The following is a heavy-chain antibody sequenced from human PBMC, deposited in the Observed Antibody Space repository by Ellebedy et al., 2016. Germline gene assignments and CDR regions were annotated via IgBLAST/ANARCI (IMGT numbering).Heavy chain of an antibody. Sequence: SETLSLXCTVSGGSISSYYWSWIRQPPGKGLEWIGYIYYSGSTNYNPSLKSRVTISVDTSKNQFSLKLSSVTAADTAVYYCARVRGNHVSFSYMDVWGKGTTVTVSS. CDR3: ARVRGNHVSFSYMDV. CDR1: GGSISSYY. V-gene: IGHV4-59*12. CDR2: IYYSGST. J-gene: IGHJ6*03. D-gene: IGHD1-14*01.